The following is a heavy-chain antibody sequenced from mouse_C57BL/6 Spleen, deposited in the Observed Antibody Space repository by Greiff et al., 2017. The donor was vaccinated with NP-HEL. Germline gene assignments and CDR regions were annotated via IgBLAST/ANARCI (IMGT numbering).Heavy chain of an antibody. CDR3: TTWSTTVASYFDS. J-gene: IGHJ2*01. CDR2: IDPEDGDT. V-gene: IGHV14-1*01. D-gene: IGHD1-1*01. Sequence: EVQLQQSGAELVRPGASVKLSCTASGFNIKDYYMHWVKQRPEQGLEWIGRIDPEDGDTEYAPKFQGKATMTADTSSNTAYLQLSSLTSEDTAVYYCTTWSTTVASYFDSWGQGTTLTVSS. CDR1: GFNIKDYY.